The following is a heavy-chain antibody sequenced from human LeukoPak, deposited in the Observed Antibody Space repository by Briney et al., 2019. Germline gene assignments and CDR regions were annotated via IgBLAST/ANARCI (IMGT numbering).Heavy chain of an antibody. D-gene: IGHD6-13*01. J-gene: IGHJ6*02. CDR2: ISYDGSNK. V-gene: IGHV3-30*18. CDR3: AKEIASSSWYGYYYYGMDV. Sequence: GRPLRLSCAASGFTFSSYGMHWVRQAPGKGLEWVAVISYDGSNKYYADSVKGRFTISRDNSKNTLYLQMNSLRAEDTAVYYCAKEIASSSWYGYYYYGMDVWGQGTTVTVSS. CDR1: GFTFSSYG.